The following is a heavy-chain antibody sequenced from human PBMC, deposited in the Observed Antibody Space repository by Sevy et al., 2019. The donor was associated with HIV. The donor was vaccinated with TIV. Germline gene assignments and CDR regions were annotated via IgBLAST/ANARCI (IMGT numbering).Heavy chain of an antibody. CDR3: AKSYFGSGTSYGMDL. CDR1: GFTFRSFS. J-gene: IGHJ6*02. CDR2: IWYDGRTE. V-gene: IGHV3-33*03. D-gene: IGHD3-10*01. Sequence: GGSLRLSCVASGFTFRSFSMHWVRQAPGKGLEWVAAIWYDGRTERYADSVQGRFTISRDNAKNSLFLQLNSLRADDTAIYYCAKSYFGSGTSYGMDLWGRGTTVTVSS.